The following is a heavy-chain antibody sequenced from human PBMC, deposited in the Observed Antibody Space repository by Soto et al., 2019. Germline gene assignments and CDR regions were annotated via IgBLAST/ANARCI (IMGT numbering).Heavy chain of an antibody. Sequence: ASVKVSCKASGGTFSSYAISWVRQAPGQGLEWMGGIIPIFGTANYAQKFQGRVTITADESTSTAYMELSSLRSEDTAVYYRARDWGIAAAGRNWFDPWGQGTLVTVSS. CDR3: ARDWGIAAAGRNWFDP. D-gene: IGHD6-13*01. CDR2: IIPIFGTA. CDR1: GGTFSSYA. V-gene: IGHV1-69*13. J-gene: IGHJ5*02.